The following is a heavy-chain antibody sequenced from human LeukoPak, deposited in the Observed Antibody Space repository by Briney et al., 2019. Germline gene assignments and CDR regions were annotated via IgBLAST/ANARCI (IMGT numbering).Heavy chain of an antibody. J-gene: IGHJ4*02. Sequence: SGGSLRLSCAASGFTFSSYGMHWVRQAPGKGLEWVAFIRYDGSNKYYADSVKGRFTISRDNSKNTLYLQMNSLRAEDTAVYYCAKDAMTTVTTFNFDYWGQGTLVTVSS. D-gene: IGHD4-17*01. CDR2: IRYDGSNK. V-gene: IGHV3-30*02. CDR1: GFTFSSYG. CDR3: AKDAMTTVTTFNFDY.